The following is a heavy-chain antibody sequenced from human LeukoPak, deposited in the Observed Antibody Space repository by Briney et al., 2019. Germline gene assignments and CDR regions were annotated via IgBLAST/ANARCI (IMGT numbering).Heavy chain of an antibody. CDR2: IYYSGST. CDR3: ARAPGGDSSGGPESFDY. CDR1: GGSISSSGYY. D-gene: IGHD3-22*01. Sequence: PSETLSLTCTVSGGSISSSGYYWGWIRQHPGKGLEWIGYIYYSGSTYYNPSLKSRVSISVDTSKNQFSLKLSSVTAADTAVYYCARAPGGDSSGGPESFDYWGQGTLVTVSS. V-gene: IGHV4-31*03. J-gene: IGHJ4*02.